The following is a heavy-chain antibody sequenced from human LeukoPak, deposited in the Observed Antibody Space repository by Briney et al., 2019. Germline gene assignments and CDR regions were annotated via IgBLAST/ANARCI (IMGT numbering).Heavy chain of an antibody. D-gene: IGHD6-13*01. J-gene: IGHJ4*02. CDR3: AREHSSSWFLFH. CDR1: GYTFTSYY. V-gene: IGHV1-46*01. CDR2: INPSGGST. Sequence: ASVQVSCKASGYTFTSYYMHWVRQAPGQGLEWMGIINPSGGSTSYAQKFQGRVTMTRDMSTSTVYMELSSLRSEDTAVYYCAREHSSSWFLFHWGQGTLVTVSS.